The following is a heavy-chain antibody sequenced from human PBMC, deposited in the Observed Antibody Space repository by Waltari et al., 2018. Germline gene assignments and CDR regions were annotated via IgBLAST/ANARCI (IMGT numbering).Heavy chain of an antibody. CDR1: GGTFSSYT. CDR3: ARGEGVGATRGYFDY. CDR2: IIPILGIA. Sequence: QVQLVQSGAEVKKPGSSVKVSCKASGGTFSSYTISWVRRAPGQGLEWMGRIIPILGIANYAQKFQGRVTITADKSTSTAYMELSSLRSEDTAVYYCARGEGVGATRGYFDYWGQGTLVTVSS. V-gene: IGHV1-69*02. D-gene: IGHD1-26*01. J-gene: IGHJ4*02.